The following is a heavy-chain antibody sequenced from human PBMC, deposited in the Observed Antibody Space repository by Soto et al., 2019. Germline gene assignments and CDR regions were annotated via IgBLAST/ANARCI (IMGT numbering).Heavy chain of an antibody. CDR3: ARGRPYSNRPYYFDY. J-gene: IGHJ4*02. V-gene: IGHV4-30-2*01. Sequence: LSLTCAVSSGSISSGGYSWSWIRQPPGKGLEWIGYIYHSGSTYYNPSLKSRVTISVDRSKNQFSLKLSSVTAADTAVYYCARGRPYSNRPYYFDYWGQGTLVTVSS. D-gene: IGHD4-4*01. CDR2: IYHSGST. CDR1: SGSISSGGYS.